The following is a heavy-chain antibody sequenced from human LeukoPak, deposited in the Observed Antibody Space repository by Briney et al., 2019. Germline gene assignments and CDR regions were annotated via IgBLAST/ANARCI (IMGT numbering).Heavy chain of an antibody. CDR1: GFTFSNYG. D-gene: IGHD3-3*01. CDR3: AKTLNEFWTYYAMDV. J-gene: IGHJ6*02. Sequence: GGSLRLSCAASGFTFSNYGMHWVRQAPGKGLEWVAVIRHDGSNKFYADSVKGRVTISRDNSKNTLYLQMNSLRAKDTAVYYCAKTLNEFWTYYAMDVWGQGTTVTVSS. V-gene: IGHV3-30*02. CDR2: IRHDGSNK.